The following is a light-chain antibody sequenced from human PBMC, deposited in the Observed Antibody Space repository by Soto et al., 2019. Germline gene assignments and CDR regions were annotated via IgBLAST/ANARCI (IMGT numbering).Light chain of an antibody. CDR2: ATS. J-gene: IGLJ2*01. CDR1: SSNIGTGYD. CDR3: KSYDRSMSNFHVV. V-gene: IGLV1-40*01. Sequence: QSVLTQPPSVSGAPGQRVTISCTGSSSNIGTGYDVHWYQQVPGTAPKLLIYATSNRPSGVPDRFSGSKSGTSASLAITGLQAEDEADYSCKSYDRSMSNFHVVFGGGTKLTVL.